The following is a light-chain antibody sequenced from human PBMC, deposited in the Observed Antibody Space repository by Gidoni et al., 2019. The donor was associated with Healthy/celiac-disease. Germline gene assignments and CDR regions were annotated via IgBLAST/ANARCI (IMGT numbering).Light chain of an antibody. V-gene: IGLV2-14*01. CDR2: DVS. CDR1: SSDVGGYNS. J-gene: IGLJ2*01. CDR3: SSYTSSSTLVV. Sequence: QSALTQPASVSGSPGPSLTISCTGTSSDVGGYNSVSWYQQHPGKAPKLMIYDVSNRPSGVSNRFSGSKSGNTASLTISGLQAEDEADYYCSSYTSSSTLVVFGGGTKLTVL.